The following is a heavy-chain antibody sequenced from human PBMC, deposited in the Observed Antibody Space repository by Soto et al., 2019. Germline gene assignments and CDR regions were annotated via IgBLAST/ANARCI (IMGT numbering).Heavy chain of an antibody. CDR2: IYYSGST. D-gene: IGHD3-22*01. CDR1: GGSISSGGYY. Sequence: PSETLSLTCTVSGGSISSGGYYWSWIRQHPGKGLEWIGYIYYSGSTYYNPSLKSRVTISVDTSKNQFSLKLSPVTAADTAVYYCAREMYDSSGYFAPSPSRAQRTLVTFSS. CDR3: AREMYDSSGYFAPSPS. J-gene: IGHJ4*02. V-gene: IGHV4-31*03.